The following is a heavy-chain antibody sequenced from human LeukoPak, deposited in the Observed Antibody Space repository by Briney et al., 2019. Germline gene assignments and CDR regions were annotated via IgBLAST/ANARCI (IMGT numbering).Heavy chain of an antibody. D-gene: IGHD1-26*01. CDR2: IYYSGST. CDR3: ARYSGSYSHYMDV. J-gene: IGHJ6*03. V-gene: IGHV4-59*01. Sequence: PSETLSLTCTVSGGSISSYYWSWIRQPPGKGLEWIGYIYYSGSTNYNPSLKSRVTISVDTSKNQFSLKLSSVTAADTAVYYCARYSGSYSHYMDVWGKGTTVTVSS. CDR1: GGSISSYY.